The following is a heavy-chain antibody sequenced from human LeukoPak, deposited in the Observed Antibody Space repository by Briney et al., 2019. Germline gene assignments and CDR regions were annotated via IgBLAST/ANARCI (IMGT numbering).Heavy chain of an antibody. Sequence: ASVKVSCKASGYTFTGYYMHWVRQAPGQGLEWMGWINHNRGGTNYAQKVQGRVTMTRDTSISTAYMELSRLRSDDTAVYYCARDLEYCSGGSCYGRRYYYYMDVWGKGTTVTISS. J-gene: IGHJ6*03. D-gene: IGHD2-15*01. CDR2: INHNRGGT. V-gene: IGHV1-2*02. CDR3: ARDLEYCSGGSCYGRRYYYYMDV. CDR1: GYTFTGYY.